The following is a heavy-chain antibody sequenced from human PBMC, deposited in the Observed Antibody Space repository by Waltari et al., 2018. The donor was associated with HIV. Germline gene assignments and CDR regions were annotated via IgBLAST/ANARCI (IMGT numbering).Heavy chain of an antibody. J-gene: IGHJ6*01. Sequence: QVHLEQWGTGLLRPSETLSLTCAVYGGSFSGYYLGWIRQSPGGGLEWIGEVNHVGRTNYSPSLKGRVTVSVDTSKNQFSLTMRSVTAADTAVYYCARDSAPGLAVDDDDGEFFYYGLDVWGQGTTVTVSS. V-gene: IGHV4-34*01. CDR2: VNHVGRT. CDR3: ARDSAPGLAVDDDDGEFFYYGLDV. CDR1: GGSFSGYY. D-gene: IGHD6-19*01.